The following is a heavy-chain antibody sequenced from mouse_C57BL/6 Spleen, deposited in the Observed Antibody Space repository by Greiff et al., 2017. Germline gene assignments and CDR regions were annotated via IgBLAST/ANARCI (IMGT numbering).Heavy chain of an antibody. CDR1: GYSITSGYY. CDR2: ISYDGSN. D-gene: IGHD1-1*01. J-gene: IGHJ1*03. V-gene: IGHV3-6*01. Sequence: EVQRVESGPGLVKPSQSLSLTCSVTGYSITSGYYWNWIRQYPGNKLEWMGYISYDGSNNYNPSLKNRISITRDTSKYQFFLKLNSVTTEDTATYYCARKTTPWYFDVWGTGTTVTVSS. CDR3: ARKTTPWYFDV.